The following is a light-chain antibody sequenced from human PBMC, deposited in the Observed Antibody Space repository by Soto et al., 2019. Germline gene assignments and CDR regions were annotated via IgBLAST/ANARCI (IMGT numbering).Light chain of an antibody. V-gene: IGKV3-15*01. CDR3: QQYNNWPPGLT. J-gene: IGKJ4*01. CDR2: GAS. CDR1: QSVSSN. Sequence: EIVMTQSPATLSVSPGERATLSCRASQSVSSNLAWYQQKPGQAPRLLIYGASTRATGIPGRFSGSGSGTEFTLTISSLQSEDFAVYYCQQYNNWPPGLTFGGGTKVEIK.